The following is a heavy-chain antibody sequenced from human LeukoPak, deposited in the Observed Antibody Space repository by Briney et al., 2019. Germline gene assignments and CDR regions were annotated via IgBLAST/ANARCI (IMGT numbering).Heavy chain of an antibody. CDR2: ITTSSTYI. J-gene: IGHJ3*02. CDR3: ARDLWELLLSGTGDAFDI. V-gene: IGHV3-21*01. D-gene: IGHD1-26*01. Sequence: GGSLRLSCSASGFTFSNYNMNWVRQAPGKGLEWVSSITTSSTYIFYADSVKGRFTISRDNAKNSLYLQMDSLGAEDTAVYYCARDLWELLLSGTGDAFDIWGQGTMVTVSS. CDR1: GFTFSNYN.